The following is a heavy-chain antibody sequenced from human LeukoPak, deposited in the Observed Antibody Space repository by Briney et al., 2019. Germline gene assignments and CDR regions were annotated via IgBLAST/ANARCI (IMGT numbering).Heavy chain of an antibody. CDR2: INTNTGNP. J-gene: IGHJ3*02. V-gene: IGHV7-4-1*02. CDR1: GYTFTSYA. CDR3: AREASTYYYDSSAYYQAGFAFDI. Sequence: GASVKVSCKASGYTFTSYAMNWVRQAPGQGLEWMGWINTNTGNPTYAQGFTGRFVFSLDTSVNTAYLQISGLKAEDTAVYYCAREASTYYYDSSAYYQAGFAFDIWGQGTMVTVSS. D-gene: IGHD3-22*01.